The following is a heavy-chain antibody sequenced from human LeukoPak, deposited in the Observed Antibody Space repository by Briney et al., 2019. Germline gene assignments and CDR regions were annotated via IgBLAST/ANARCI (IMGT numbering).Heavy chain of an antibody. D-gene: IGHD1-26*01. J-gene: IGHJ2*01. V-gene: IGHV3-23*01. Sequence: PGGSLRLSCAASGVTFSSHGMSWVRQAPGKGLEWVSSITDSGSGTCYADSVKGRFTMSRDNSKNTLYLQMNSLRAEDTAVYYCAKNLLGSESFSWYFDLWGQGTLVTVSS. CDR1: GVTFSSHG. CDR3: AKNLLGSESFSWYFDL. CDR2: ITDSGSGT.